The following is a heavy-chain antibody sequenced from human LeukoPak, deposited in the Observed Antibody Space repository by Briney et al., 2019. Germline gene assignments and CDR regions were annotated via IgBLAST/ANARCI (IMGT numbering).Heavy chain of an antibody. CDR3: ARTYSSSSMGSYYYYYYMDV. CDR1: GDSVSSNSAA. J-gene: IGHJ6*03. D-gene: IGHD6-6*01. CDR2: TYYRSKWYN. Sequence: SQTLSLTCAISGDSVSSNSAAWNWIRQSPSRGLEWLGRTYYRSKWYNDYAVSVKSRITINPDTSKNQFSLQLNSVTHEDTAVHYCARTYSSSSMGSYYYYYYMDVWGKGTTVTVSS. V-gene: IGHV6-1*01.